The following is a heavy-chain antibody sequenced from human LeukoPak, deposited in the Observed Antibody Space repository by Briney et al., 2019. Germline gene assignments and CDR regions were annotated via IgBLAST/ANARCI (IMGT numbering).Heavy chain of an antibody. Sequence: GGSLRLSCAAAGFTFSSYWMTWVRQAPGKGLEWVANIKQDGTEKYYVDSVKGRFTISRDNSKNTLYLQMSSLRAEDTAVYYCVKDGGYSGYETFGYWGQGTLVTVSS. V-gene: IGHV3-7*01. CDR2: IKQDGTEK. CDR3: VKDGGYSGYETFGY. CDR1: GFTFSSYW. J-gene: IGHJ4*02. D-gene: IGHD5-12*01.